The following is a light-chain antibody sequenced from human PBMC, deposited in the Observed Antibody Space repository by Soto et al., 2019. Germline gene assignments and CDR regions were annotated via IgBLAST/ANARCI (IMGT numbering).Light chain of an antibody. CDR2: GNS. V-gene: IGLV1-40*01. Sequence: QSVLTQPPSVSGAPGQRVTISCTGSSSNIGAGYDVHWYQQLPGTAPKLLIYGNSNRPSGVPDRFSGSKSGTSASLAITGLQAEDEADYYCQSYGSILSGSLYVFGTGTKLPVL. CDR3: QSYGSILSGSLYV. CDR1: SSNIGAGYD. J-gene: IGLJ1*01.